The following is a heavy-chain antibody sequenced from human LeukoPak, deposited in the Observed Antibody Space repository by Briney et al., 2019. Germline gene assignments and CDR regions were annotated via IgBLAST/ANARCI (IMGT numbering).Heavy chain of an antibody. CDR1: GFTFITYA. D-gene: IGHD2-21*02. J-gene: IGHJ4*02. Sequence: GGSLRLSCEASGFTFITYAMSWVRQAPGKGLQWVSGISGTDSGTYYTDSVKGRFTISRDNSKNTVYPQIDSLRAEDTAVYYCAKCMSGSGVCLNFDSWGQGILVTVSS. CDR3: AKCMSGSGVCLNFDS. CDR2: ISGTDSGT. V-gene: IGHV3-23*01.